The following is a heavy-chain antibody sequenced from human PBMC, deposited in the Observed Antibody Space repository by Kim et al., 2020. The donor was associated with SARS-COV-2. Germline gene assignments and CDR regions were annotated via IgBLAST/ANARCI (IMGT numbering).Heavy chain of an antibody. Sequence: GGSLRLSCAASGFTFSSYSMNWVRQAPGKGLEWVSSISSSSSYIYYADSVKGRFTISRDNAKNSLYLQMNSLRAEDTAVYYCARDDSRPDVLRYFDWLAKTDYYYYGMDVWGQGTTVTVSS. V-gene: IGHV3-21*01. D-gene: IGHD3-9*01. J-gene: IGHJ6*02. CDR1: GFTFSSYS. CDR3: ARDDSRPDVLRYFDWLAKTDYYYYGMDV. CDR2: ISSSSSYI.